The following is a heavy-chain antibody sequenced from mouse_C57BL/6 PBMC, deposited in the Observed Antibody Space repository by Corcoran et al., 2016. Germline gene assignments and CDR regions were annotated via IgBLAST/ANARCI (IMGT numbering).Heavy chain of an antibody. CDR3: AKDDYGSSYYFDY. J-gene: IGHJ2*01. D-gene: IGHD1-1*01. CDR1: GYTFTDYY. Sequence: EVQLQQSGPELVKPGASVKISCKASGYTFTDYYMNWVKQSHGKSLEWIGDINPNNGGTSYNQKFKGKATLTVDTSSSTAYMELRSLTSEDSAVYYWAKDDYGSSYYFDYWGQGTTLTVSS. CDR2: INPNNGGT. V-gene: IGHV1-26*01.